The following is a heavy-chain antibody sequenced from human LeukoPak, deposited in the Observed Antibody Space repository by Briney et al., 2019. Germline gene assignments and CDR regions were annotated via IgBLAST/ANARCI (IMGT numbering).Heavy chain of an antibody. D-gene: IGHD3-10*01. CDR1: RFTFSSYG. CDR2: ISYDGSNK. J-gene: IGHJ6*02. Sequence: PGGSLRLSCAASRFTFSSYGIHWVRQAPGKGLEWVAVISYDGSNKYYADSVKGRFTISRDKSKNTLYLQMNSLRGEDTAVYYCARDRLWFGVHYYGMDVWGQGTTVTVSS. CDR3: ARDRLWFGVHYYGMDV. V-gene: IGHV3-30*04.